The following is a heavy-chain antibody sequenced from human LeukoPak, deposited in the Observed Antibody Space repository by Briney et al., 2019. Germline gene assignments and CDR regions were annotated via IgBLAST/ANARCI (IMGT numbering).Heavy chain of an antibody. V-gene: IGHV1-46*01. CDR3: ARGGCSGDCYSAPFDY. D-gene: IGHD2-21*02. Sequence: VAPVKVSCKAFGYTFTKYEMHWVRQAPGQGLEWMGIIHVGGDTTGNAQKFQGRVTMTKDTSSSTFYMELNSLTFEDTAVYYCARGGCSGDCYSAPFDYWGQGALVTVSS. J-gene: IGHJ4*02. CDR2: IHVGGDTT. CDR1: GYTFTKYE.